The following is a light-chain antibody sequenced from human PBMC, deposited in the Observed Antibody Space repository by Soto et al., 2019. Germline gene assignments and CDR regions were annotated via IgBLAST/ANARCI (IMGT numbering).Light chain of an antibody. J-gene: IGLJ2*01. CDR1: NAGIASNY. Sequence: NFMLTQPHSVSESPGKTVTISCTGANAGIASNYVQWYQQRPGRAPTTVIYEDNQRPSGVPDRFSGSIDSSSNSASLTISGLKNEDEADYYCQSYDSSKGVFGGGTKLTVL. CDR3: QSYDSSKGV. V-gene: IGLV6-57*02. CDR2: EDN.